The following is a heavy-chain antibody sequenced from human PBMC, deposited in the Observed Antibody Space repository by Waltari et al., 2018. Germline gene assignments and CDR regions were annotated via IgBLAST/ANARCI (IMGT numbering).Heavy chain of an antibody. Sequence: EVQLVESGGGLVQPGGSLRLSCAASGFTFSRYSMNWVRQAPGKGLEWVSYISSSSSTIYYADSVKGRFTISRDNAKNSLYLQMNSLRAEDTAVYYCARDSGLAYCGGDCYSAGAFDIWGQGTMVTVSS. CDR1: GFTFSRYS. CDR3: ARDSGLAYCGGDCYSAGAFDI. D-gene: IGHD2-21*01. CDR2: ISSSSSTI. V-gene: IGHV3-48*04. J-gene: IGHJ3*02.